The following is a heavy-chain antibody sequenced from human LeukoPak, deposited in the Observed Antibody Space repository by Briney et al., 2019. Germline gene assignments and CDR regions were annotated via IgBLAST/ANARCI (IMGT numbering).Heavy chain of an antibody. D-gene: IGHD6-19*01. J-gene: IGHJ4*02. CDR2: INNSGSI. CDR1: GGSVPNFY. Sequence: SETLSLTCTVSGGSVPNFYWNWIRQSLGKRLEWIGYINNSGSINYNPSLKSRVAISEDTSKNQFSLKLSSVTAADTAVYYCARATVAGAFDFWGQGTLVTVPS. CDR3: ARATVAGAFDF. V-gene: IGHV4-59*02.